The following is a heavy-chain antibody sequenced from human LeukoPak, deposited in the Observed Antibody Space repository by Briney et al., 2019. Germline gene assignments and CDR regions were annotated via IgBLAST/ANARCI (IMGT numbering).Heavy chain of an antibody. CDR1: GGSISSYY. CDR3: ARGLRFDWLSG. CDR2: IYYNGST. Sequence: SETLSLTCTVSGGSISSYYWSWIRQPPGKGLEWIGYIYYNGSTNYNPSLKSRVTISVDTSKNQFSLKLSSVTAADTAVYYCARGLRFDWLSGWGRGTLVTVSS. D-gene: IGHD3-9*01. V-gene: IGHV4-59*01. J-gene: IGHJ1*01.